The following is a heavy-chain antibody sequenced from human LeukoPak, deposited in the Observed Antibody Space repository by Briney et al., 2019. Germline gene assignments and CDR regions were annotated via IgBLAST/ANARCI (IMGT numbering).Heavy chain of an antibody. CDR3: ARDPPGYCSGGSCYYYGMDV. V-gene: IGHV4-34*01. Sequence: PSETLSLTCAVYGGSFSGYYWSWIRQPPGKGLEWIGEINHSGSTNYNPSLKSRVTISVDTSKNQFSLKLSSVTAADTAVYYCARDPPGYCSGGSCYYYGMDVWGQGTTVTVSS. D-gene: IGHD2-15*01. J-gene: IGHJ6*02. CDR1: GGSFSGYY. CDR2: INHSGST.